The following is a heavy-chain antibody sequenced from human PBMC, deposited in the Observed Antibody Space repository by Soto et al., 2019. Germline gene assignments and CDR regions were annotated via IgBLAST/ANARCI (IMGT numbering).Heavy chain of an antibody. J-gene: IGHJ4*02. D-gene: IGHD3-10*01. CDR2: IYYSGST. CDR3: AGSSTMVRGVIAQYYFDY. CDR1: GGSISSYY. V-gene: IGHV4-59*01. Sequence: SETLSLTCTVSGGSISSYYWSWIRQPPGKGLEWIGYIYYSGSTNYNPSLKSRVTISVDTSKNQFSLKLSSVTAADTAVYYCAGSSTMVRGVIAQYYFDYWGQGTLVTVSS.